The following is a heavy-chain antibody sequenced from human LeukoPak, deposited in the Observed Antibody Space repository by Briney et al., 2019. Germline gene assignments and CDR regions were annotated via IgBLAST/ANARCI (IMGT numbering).Heavy chain of an antibody. CDR1: GFTFSDYF. V-gene: IGHV3-11*01. D-gene: IGHD5-24*01. Sequence: GGSLRLSCAASGFTFSDYFMGWIRQAPGKGLEWVSYITDNGRKTYYADSVKGRFTISRDNSKNLPYMQMTRLRADDTAIYYCVFSRNGMALSYFDYWGQGALVTVSS. CDR3: VFSRNGMALSYFDY. J-gene: IGHJ4*02. CDR2: ITDNGRKT.